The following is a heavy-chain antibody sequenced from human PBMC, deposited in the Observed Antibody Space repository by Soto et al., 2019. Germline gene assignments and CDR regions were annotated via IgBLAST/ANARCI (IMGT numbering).Heavy chain of an antibody. CDR2: IFYSGTT. Sequence: SETLSLTCTVSGDSISSADYYWSWIRQTPGKGLEWIGRIFYSGTTYYNPSLKSRLTISVDTSKNHFSLRLTSVTAADTAVYYCARDLWVEPELYYYGMDVWGQGTTVTVSS. D-gene: IGHD1-1*01. V-gene: IGHV4-30-4*01. CDR3: ARDLWVEPELYYYGMDV. CDR1: GDSISSADYY. J-gene: IGHJ6*02.